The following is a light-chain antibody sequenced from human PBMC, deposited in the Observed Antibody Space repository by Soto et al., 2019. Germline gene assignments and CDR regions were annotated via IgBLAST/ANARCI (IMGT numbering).Light chain of an antibody. V-gene: IGKV3-20*01. J-gene: IGKJ2*01. CDR1: QSVKSTY. Sequence: ELVLTQSPGTLSLSPGERATLSCRASQSVKSTYLAWYQKKPGQAPRLLIYGASSRATGIPDRFSGCGSGTDFTLTISRLEAEDFAVYYCQHYGSSPANTFGQGTKLEIK. CDR2: GAS. CDR3: QHYGSSPANT.